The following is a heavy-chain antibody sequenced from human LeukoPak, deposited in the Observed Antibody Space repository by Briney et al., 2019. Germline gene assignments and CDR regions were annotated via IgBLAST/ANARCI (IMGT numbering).Heavy chain of an antibody. D-gene: IGHD5-24*01. CDR2: ISSNGGST. Sequence: GGSLRLSCAASGFTFSSYAMHWVRQAPGKGLEYVSAISSNGGSTYYANSVKRRFTISRDNSKNTLSLQMGSLRAEDMAVYYCARGDGYNLSYYYYMDVWGKGTTVTVSS. CDR3: ARGDGYNLSYYYYMDV. V-gene: IGHV3-64*01. CDR1: GFTFSSYA. J-gene: IGHJ6*03.